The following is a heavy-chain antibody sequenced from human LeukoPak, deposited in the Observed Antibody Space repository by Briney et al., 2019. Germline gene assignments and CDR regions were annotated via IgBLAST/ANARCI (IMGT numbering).Heavy chain of an antibody. CDR3: ATVHSSSWYFAIDY. CDR1: GYTFTDDY. V-gene: IGHV1-69-2*01. Sequence: ASVKVSCKVSGYTFTDDYMHWGEQAPGKGREWMGLVDPEYGETIYPDKFQGTVTIPPDTSTDTAYMELSSLRSEDTAVYYCATVHSSSWYFAIDYWGQGTLVTVSS. CDR2: VDPEYGET. D-gene: IGHD6-13*01. J-gene: IGHJ4*02.